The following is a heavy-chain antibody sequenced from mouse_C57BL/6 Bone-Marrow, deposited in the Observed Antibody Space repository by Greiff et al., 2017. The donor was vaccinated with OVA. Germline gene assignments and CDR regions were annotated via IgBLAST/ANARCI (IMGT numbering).Heavy chain of an antibody. D-gene: IGHD4-1*02. CDR3: VSNGTDYAMED. CDR1: GYAFSSYW. J-gene: IGHJ4*01. CDR2: IYPGDGDT. Sequence: QVQLQQSGAELVKPGASVKLSCKASGYAFSSYWMNWVKQRPGKGLEWIGQIYPGDGDTNYNGKFKGKATLTADKSSSTAYMQLSSLTSEDSAVYFCVSNGTDYAMEDWGHGTAVTVAS. V-gene: IGHV1-80*01.